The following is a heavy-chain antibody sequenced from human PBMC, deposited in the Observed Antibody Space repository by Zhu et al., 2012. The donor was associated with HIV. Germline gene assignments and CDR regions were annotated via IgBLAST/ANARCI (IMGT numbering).Heavy chain of an antibody. CDR1: GGSISSYY. J-gene: IGHJ5*02. D-gene: IGHD3-10*01. V-gene: IGHV4-4*09. CDR2: IYTSGST. Sequence: QVQLQESGPGLVKPSETLSLTCTVSGGSISSYYWSWIRQPPGKGLEWIGYIYTSGSTNYNPSLKSRVTISVDTSKNQFSLKLSPVTAADTAVYYCARFPYGSGTWGWFDPWGQGTLVIVSS. CDR3: ARFPYGSGTWGWFDP.